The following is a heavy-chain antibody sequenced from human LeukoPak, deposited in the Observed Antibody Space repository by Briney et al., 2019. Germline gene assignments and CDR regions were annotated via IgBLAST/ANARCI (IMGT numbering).Heavy chain of an antibody. CDR1: GYTSTSYG. J-gene: IGHJ3*02. Sequence: ASVKVSCXASGYTSTSYGISWVRQAPGQGLEWMGWISAYNGNTNYAQKLQGRVTMTTDTSTSTAYMELRSLRSDDTAVYYCARHFSSSWSSAFDIWGQGTMVTVSS. CDR2: ISAYNGNT. D-gene: IGHD6-13*01. CDR3: ARHFSSSWSSAFDI. V-gene: IGHV1-18*01.